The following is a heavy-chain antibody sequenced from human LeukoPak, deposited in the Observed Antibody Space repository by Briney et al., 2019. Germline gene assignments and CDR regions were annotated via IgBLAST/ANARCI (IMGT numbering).Heavy chain of an antibody. CDR2: ISRDGGTT. CDR1: GFTFDDYA. Sequence: PGGSLRLSCATSGFTFDDYAFHWVRQVPGKGLEWVSLISRDGGTTSYGDSVKGRFTISRDNSENSLYMQMNSLKTEDSALYYCTKDFSGSYENWGQGTLVTVSS. D-gene: IGHD3-10*01. CDR3: TKDFSGSYEN. J-gene: IGHJ4*02. V-gene: IGHV3-43*02.